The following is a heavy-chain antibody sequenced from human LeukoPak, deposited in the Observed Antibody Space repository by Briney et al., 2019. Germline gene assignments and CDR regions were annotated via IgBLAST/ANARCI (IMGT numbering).Heavy chain of an antibody. Sequence: SQTLSLTCTVSDGSISSGSYYWSWIRQPAGKGLEWIGRIYTSGSTNHNPSLKSRVTISVDTSKNQFSLKLSSVTAADTVLYYCARDSLLPSAMGYYYMDVWGKGTTVTVSS. V-gene: IGHV4-61*02. CDR2: IYTSGST. D-gene: IGHD2-2*01. CDR3: ARDSLLPSAMGYYYMDV. J-gene: IGHJ6*03. CDR1: DGSISSGSYY.